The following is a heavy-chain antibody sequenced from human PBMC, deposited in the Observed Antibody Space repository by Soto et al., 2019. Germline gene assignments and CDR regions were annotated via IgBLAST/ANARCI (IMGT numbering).Heavy chain of an antibody. J-gene: IGHJ6*02. CDR2: IYYSGST. CDR3: ARVPSGMIVVVPPSEDYYYYGMDV. CDR1: GGSVSSGSYY. D-gene: IGHD3-22*01. Sequence: QVQVQESGPGLVKPSETLSLTCTVSGGSVSSGSYYWSWIRQPPGKGLEWIGYIYYSGSTNYNPSLKSRVTISVDTSKNQFSLKLSSVTAADTAAYYCARVPSGMIVVVPPSEDYYYYGMDVWGQGTTVTVSS. V-gene: IGHV4-61*01.